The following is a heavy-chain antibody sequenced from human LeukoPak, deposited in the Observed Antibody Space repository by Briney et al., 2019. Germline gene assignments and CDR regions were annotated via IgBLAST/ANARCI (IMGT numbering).Heavy chain of an antibody. V-gene: IGHV1-18*01. CDR2: ITAYNDNT. Sequence: GASVKVSCKAFGYTFTSYGISWVRQAPGQGLEWMGWITAYNDNTNYAQKLQGRVTMTTDTSTSTAYMELRSLRSDDTAVYYCARALLWFGEPSHIDYWGQGTLVTASS. CDR1: GYTFTSYG. D-gene: IGHD3-10*01. J-gene: IGHJ4*02. CDR3: ARALLWFGEPSHIDY.